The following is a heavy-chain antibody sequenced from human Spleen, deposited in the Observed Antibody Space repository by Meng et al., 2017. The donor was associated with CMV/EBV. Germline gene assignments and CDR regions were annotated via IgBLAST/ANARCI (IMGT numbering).Heavy chain of an antibody. D-gene: IGHD3-16*01. Sequence: SCKASAYIFTRTGITWVPQGPGQGLEWVGWISPYNGNTNYAQKFQGRVTMTTDISTSTAYMELRSLRFDDTAVYYCAREQNADYLDYWGQGTLVTVSS. CDR2: ISPYNGNT. CDR3: AREQNADYLDY. V-gene: IGHV1-18*01. J-gene: IGHJ4*02. CDR1: AYIFTRTG.